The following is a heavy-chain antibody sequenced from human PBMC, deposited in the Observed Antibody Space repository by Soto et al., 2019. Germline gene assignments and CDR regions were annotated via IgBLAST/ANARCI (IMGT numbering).Heavy chain of an antibody. Sequence: EVQLLESGGGLVQPGESLTLSCAASGFTFSTYMNWVRLAPGKGLEWVSAVSGTGDYTYYADSVKGRFTISRDNSKNTLYLQMNSLRADDTAVYYCAKVFERCSEDCPGYLDYWGQGTLVTVSS. D-gene: IGHD2-8*01. CDR1: GFTFSTY. CDR2: VSGTGDYT. J-gene: IGHJ4*02. V-gene: IGHV3-23*01. CDR3: AKVFERCSEDCPGYLDY.